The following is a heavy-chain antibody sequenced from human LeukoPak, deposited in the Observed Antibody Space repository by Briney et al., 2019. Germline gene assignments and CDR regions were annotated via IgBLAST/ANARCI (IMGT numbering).Heavy chain of an antibody. CDR2: IYYSGST. D-gene: IGHD3-16*02. Sequence: SETLSLTCTVSGGSISSYYWSWIRQPPGKGLEWVGYIYYSGSTNYNPSLKSRVTILVDTSKNQFSLKFSSVTAADTAVYYCARVGMITFGGVIVYSNWFDPWGQGTLVTVSS. J-gene: IGHJ5*02. V-gene: IGHV4-59*01. CDR1: GGSISSYY. CDR3: ARVGMITFGGVIVYSNWFDP.